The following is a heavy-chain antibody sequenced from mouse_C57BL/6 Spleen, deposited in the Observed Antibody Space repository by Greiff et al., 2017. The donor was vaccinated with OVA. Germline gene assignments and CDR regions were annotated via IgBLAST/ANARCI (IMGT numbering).Heavy chain of an antibody. V-gene: IGHV1-36*01. J-gene: IGHJ1*03. CDR2: VYPYNGGT. CDR3: ASDSPWYFDV. D-gene: IGHD6-1*01. CDR1: GYSFTGYY. Sequence: EVQLQQSGPELVKPGASVKISCKASGYSFTGYYMNWVKQSPEKSLEWIGLVYPYNGGTSYNQKFKGKATLTVDTSSSTAYMELNSLTSEDSAVYYCASDSPWYFDVWGTGTTVTVSS.